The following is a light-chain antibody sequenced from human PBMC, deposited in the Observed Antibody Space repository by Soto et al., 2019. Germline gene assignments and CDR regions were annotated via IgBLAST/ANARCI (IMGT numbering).Light chain of an antibody. V-gene: IGKV3-15*01. J-gene: IGKJ5*01. CDR1: ENVKFN. CDR2: NAS. CDR3: QQYYNWPLT. Sequence: EIVMTQSPATLSVSPGERATLSCRASENVKFNLAWYQQRPGQAPMLLFYNASTRATAFPARFSGSGSGTDYVLTISSLQSEDFAVYYCQQYYNWPLTFGQGTRLEI.